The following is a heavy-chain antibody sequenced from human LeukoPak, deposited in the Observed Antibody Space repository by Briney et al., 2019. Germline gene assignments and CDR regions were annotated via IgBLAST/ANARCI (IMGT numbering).Heavy chain of an antibody. D-gene: IGHD3-10*02. Sequence: GGSLRLSCAASGFTFSNYGMHWVRQAPGKGLEWISFIRYNGNKQYYADSVKGRFTISRDNAKNSLYLQMNSLRAEDTAVYYCAELGITMIGGVWGKGTTVTISS. CDR2: IRYNGNKQ. CDR1: GFTFSNYG. CDR3: AELGITMIGGV. J-gene: IGHJ6*04. V-gene: IGHV3-30*02.